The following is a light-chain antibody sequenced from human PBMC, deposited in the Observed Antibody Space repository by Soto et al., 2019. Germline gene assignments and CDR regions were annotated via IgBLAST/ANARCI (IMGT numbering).Light chain of an antibody. J-gene: IGKJ3*01. V-gene: IGKV4-1*01. CDR1: QGVVHSSNNKDF. CDR3: QQYYSLPFT. Sequence: DIVMTQSPDALAVSLGERATINCKSSQGVVHSSNNKDFLAWIQQKPGQPPKLLIYWASTRESGVPDRFSGSGSGTDFTLTISSLQAEDVAIYYCQQYYSLPFTFGPGTKVDLK. CDR2: WAS.